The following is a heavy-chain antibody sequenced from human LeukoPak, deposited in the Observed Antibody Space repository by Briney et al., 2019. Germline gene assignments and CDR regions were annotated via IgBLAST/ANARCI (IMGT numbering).Heavy chain of an antibody. J-gene: IGHJ4*02. V-gene: IGHV3-23*01. CDR2: ISESGGST. D-gene: IGHD1-26*01. CDR3: AKGITGTGSYSVADH. CDR1: GFTFSSYS. Sequence: GGSLRLSCAASGFTFSSYSMNWVRQAQGKGLEWVSAISESGGSTFYADSVKGRFTISRDNSKNTLYLQMNSLRAEDTAVYYCAKGITGTGSYSVADHWGQGILVTVSS.